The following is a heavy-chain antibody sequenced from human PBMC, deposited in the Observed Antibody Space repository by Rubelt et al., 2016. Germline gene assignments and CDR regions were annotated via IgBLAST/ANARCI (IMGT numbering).Heavy chain of an antibody. CDR1: GGSISSSSYY. CDR3: ARRGAIFGVVIYFDY. Sequence: QLQLQESGPGLVKPSETLSLTCTVSGGSISSSSYYWGWIRQPPGKGLEWFGSIYYSGSTYYNPSLKSRVTISVDTSKNQFSLKLSCVTAADTAVYYCARRGAIFGVVIYFDYWGQGTLVTVSS. CDR2: IYYSGST. D-gene: IGHD3-3*01. J-gene: IGHJ4*02. V-gene: IGHV4-39*01.